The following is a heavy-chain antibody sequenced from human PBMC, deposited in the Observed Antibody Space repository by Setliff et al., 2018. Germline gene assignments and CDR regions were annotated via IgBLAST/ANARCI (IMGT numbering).Heavy chain of an antibody. V-gene: IGHV4-61*02. CDR2: IYTDGST. D-gene: IGHD3-3*01. Sequence: KPSETLSLTCTVSGDSISRAKYYWSWIRQSAGKGLECLGRIYTDGSTKYNPSLNSRVTLLIDTAKNQISLRLSSVTAADTAVYFCARVTGFSYMDVWGEGTTVTVSS. J-gene: IGHJ6*03. CDR3: ARVTGFSYMDV. CDR1: GDSISRAKYY.